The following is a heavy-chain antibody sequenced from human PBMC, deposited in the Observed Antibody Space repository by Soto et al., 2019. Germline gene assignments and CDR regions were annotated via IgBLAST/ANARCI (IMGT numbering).Heavy chain of an antibody. CDR2: IWYDGSNK. Sequence: PGGSLRLSCAASGFPFSSYGMHWVRQAPGKGLEWVAVIWYDGSNKYYADSVKDRFTISRDNSKNTLYLQMNSLRAEDTAVYYCARDKYSYGPRGYYYYGMDVWGQGTTVTVSS. CDR3: ARDKYSYGPRGYYYYGMDV. V-gene: IGHV3-33*01. CDR1: GFPFSSYG. D-gene: IGHD5-18*01. J-gene: IGHJ6*02.